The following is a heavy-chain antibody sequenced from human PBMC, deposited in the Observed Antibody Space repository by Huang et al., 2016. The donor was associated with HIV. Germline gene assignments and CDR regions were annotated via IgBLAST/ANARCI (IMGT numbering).Heavy chain of an antibody. CDR2: IKPKRGGT. CDR3: ARDWSFGSSTSPAD. J-gene: IGHJ4*02. Sequence: QVQLVQSGAEVKNPGASVRVSCKASGYTFTDSNIHWVRQAPGQGLEWMVWIKPKRGGTIDAQRFQGRITMTRDTTISTVHMDLRRIQSDDTAVYFGARDWSFGSSTSPADWGQGTLVTVSS. D-gene: IGHD6-6*01. CDR1: GYTFTDSN. V-gene: IGHV1-2*02.